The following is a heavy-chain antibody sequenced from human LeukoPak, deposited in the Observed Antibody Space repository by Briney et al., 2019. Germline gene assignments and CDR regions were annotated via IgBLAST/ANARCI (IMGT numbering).Heavy chain of an antibody. CDR3: AKSSYYDSSGYYREYYFDH. CDR2: ITSGSSTI. Sequence: GGSLRLSCAASGFTFSLYSMNWVRQAPGKGLEWVSYITSGSSTIYYAESVRGRFTISRDNSKNTLYLQMNSLRAEDTAVYYCAKSSYYDSSGYYREYYFDHWGQGTLVTVSS. V-gene: IGHV3-48*01. J-gene: IGHJ4*02. CDR1: GFTFSLYS. D-gene: IGHD3-22*01.